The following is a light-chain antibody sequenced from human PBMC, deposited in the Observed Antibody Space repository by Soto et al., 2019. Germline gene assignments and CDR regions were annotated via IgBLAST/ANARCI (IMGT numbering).Light chain of an antibody. V-gene: IGKV1-39*01. Sequence: DIQMTQSPSSLSAPVGDRIIITCRASQYIGTYLNWYQHKRGKVPKLLIYSASNLQGGVPSRFSGSGYGTDFTLTISGLQADDSATYYCQQSAISPITFGQGTQVEIK. CDR2: SAS. J-gene: IGKJ5*01. CDR3: QQSAISPIT. CDR1: QYIGTY.